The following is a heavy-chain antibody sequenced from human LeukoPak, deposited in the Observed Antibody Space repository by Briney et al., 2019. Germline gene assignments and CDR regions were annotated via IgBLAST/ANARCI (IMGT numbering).Heavy chain of an antibody. D-gene: IGHD4-17*01. CDR2: ISYDGSNK. CDR1: GFTFSSYG. J-gene: IGHJ3*02. Sequence: GRSLRLSCAASGFTFSSYGMHWVRQAPGKGLEWVAVISYDGSNKYYADSVKGRFTISRDNSKNTLYLQMNSLRAEDTAVYYCAKDLIYGDYEAYAFDIWGQGTMVTVSS. V-gene: IGHV3-30*18. CDR3: AKDLIYGDYEAYAFDI.